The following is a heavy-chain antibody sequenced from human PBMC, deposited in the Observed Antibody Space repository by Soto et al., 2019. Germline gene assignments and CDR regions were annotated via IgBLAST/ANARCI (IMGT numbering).Heavy chain of an antibody. V-gene: IGHV1-69*13. CDR2: IIPIFGTA. CDR1: GGTFSSYA. Sequence: ASVKVSCKASGGTFSSYAISWVRQAPGQGLEWMGGIIPIFGTANYAQKFQGRVTITADESTSTAYMELSSLRSEDTAVYYCARTGLVFWSGYRNYYGMDSWGQGTTVTVP. D-gene: IGHD3-3*01. CDR3: ARTGLVFWSGYRNYYGMDS. J-gene: IGHJ6*02.